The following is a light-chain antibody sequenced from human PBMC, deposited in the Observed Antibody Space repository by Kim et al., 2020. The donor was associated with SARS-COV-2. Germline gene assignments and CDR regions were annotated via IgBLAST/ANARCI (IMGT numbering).Light chain of an antibody. J-gene: IGKJ2*03. CDR1: QNIDNVF. Sequence: SLSPGERATFSCRASQNIDNVFLTWYQQKPGQTPRLLIYDTSIRATGISDRFSGSGSGTDFTLTISRVEPEDFAVYHCQHYGYSPPYSFGQGTKLEI. CDR2: DTS. CDR3: QHYGYSPPYS. V-gene: IGKV3-20*01.